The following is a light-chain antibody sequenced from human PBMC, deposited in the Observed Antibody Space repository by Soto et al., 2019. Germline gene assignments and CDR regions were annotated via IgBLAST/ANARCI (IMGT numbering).Light chain of an antibody. CDR2: KAS. J-gene: IGKJ3*01. Sequence: DIQMTQSPSTLSASVGDRVTITCRASHSISSWLAWYQQKPGKAPKLLISKASSLESGVPSRFSGSGSGTEFTLTISSLQPDDFATYYCQQYYSYPLTFGPGTKVDIK. CDR1: HSISSW. V-gene: IGKV1-5*03. CDR3: QQYYSYPLT.